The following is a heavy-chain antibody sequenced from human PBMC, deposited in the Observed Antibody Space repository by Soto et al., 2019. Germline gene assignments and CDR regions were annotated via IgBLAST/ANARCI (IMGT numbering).Heavy chain of an antibody. CDR1: GGTFSSYA. D-gene: IGHD1-26*01. V-gene: IGHV1-69*13. Sequence: ASVKVSCKASGGTFSSYAISWVRQAPGQGLEWMGGIIPIFGTANYAQKFQGRVTITADESTSTAYMELSSQRSEDTAVYYCARLRVGATDLYYYYYGMDVWGQGTTVTVSS. CDR3: ARLRVGATDLYYYYYGMDV. CDR2: IIPIFGTA. J-gene: IGHJ6*02.